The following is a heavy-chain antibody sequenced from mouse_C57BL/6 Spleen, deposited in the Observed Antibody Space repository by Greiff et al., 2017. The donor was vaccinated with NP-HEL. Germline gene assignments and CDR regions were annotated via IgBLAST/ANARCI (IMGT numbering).Heavy chain of an antibody. D-gene: IGHD2-5*01. CDR3: AIYYSNPYWYFDV. V-gene: IGHV5-17*01. J-gene: IGHJ1*03. Sequence: EVMLVESGGGLVKPGGSLKLSCAASGFTFRDYGMHWVRQAPEKGLEWVAYISSGSSTIYYADTVKGRFTISRDNAKNTLFLQMTSLRSEDTAMYYCAIYYSNPYWYFDVWGTGTTVTVSS. CDR1: GFTFRDYG. CDR2: ISSGSSTI.